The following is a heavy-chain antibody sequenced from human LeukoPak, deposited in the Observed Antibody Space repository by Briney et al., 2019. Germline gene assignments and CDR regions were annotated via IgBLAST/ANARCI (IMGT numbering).Heavy chain of an antibody. J-gene: IGHJ4*02. Sequence: SETLSLTCTVSGGSISNYYWSWIRQPPGKGLEWIGYIYYRGSTNYNPSLKSRVTVSLDTSKNQFSLKLNSVTAADTAVYYCASLGGSGSWNFGYWGQGTLVTVSS. D-gene: IGHD3-10*01. CDR3: ASLGGSGSWNFGY. CDR1: GGSISNYY. CDR2: IYYRGST. V-gene: IGHV4-59*01.